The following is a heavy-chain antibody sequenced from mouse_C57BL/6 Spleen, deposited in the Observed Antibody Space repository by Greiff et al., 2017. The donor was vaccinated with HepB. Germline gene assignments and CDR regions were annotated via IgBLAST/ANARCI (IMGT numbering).Heavy chain of an antibody. V-gene: IGHV1-18*01. D-gene: IGHD4-1*01. Sequence: EVKLVESGPELVKPGASVKIPCKASGYTFTDYNMDWVKQSHGKSLEWIGDINPNNGGTIYNQKFKGKATLTVDKSSSTAYMELRSLTSEDTAVYYCAPLGRDFAYWGQGTLVTVSA. J-gene: IGHJ3*01. CDR1: GYTFTDYN. CDR2: INPNNGGT. CDR3: APLGRDFAY.